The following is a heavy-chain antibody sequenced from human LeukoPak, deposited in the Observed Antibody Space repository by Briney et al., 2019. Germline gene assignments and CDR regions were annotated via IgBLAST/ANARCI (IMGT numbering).Heavy chain of an antibody. D-gene: IGHD1-26*01. CDR3: ARGHEEWEVLQRAVHFDY. J-gene: IGHJ4*02. Sequence: SETLSLTCTVSGGSISSYYWSWIRQPPGKGLEWIGYIYYSGSTNYNPSLKSRVTISRDTSKNQFSLKVTSVTAADTAVYYCARGHEEWEVLQRAVHFDYWGQGTLVTVSS. CDR1: GGSISSYY. CDR2: IYYSGST. V-gene: IGHV4-59*12.